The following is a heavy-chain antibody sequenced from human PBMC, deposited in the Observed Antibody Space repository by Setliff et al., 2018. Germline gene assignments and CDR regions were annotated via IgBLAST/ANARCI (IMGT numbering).Heavy chain of an antibody. J-gene: IGHJ4*02. CDR3: ARGYSGYDFWSGYFDY. V-gene: IGHV4-39*01. CDR1: GGSISSSSYY. CDR2: IYYSGST. D-gene: IGHD3-3*01. Sequence: SETLSLTCTVSGGSISSSSYYWGWIRQPPGKGLEWIGSIYYSGSTYYNPSLKSRVTISVDTSKNQFSLKLSFVTAADTAVYYCARGYSGYDFWSGYFDYWGQGTLVTVSS.